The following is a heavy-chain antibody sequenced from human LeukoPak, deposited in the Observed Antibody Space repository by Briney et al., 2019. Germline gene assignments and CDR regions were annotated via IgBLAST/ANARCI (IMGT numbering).Heavy chain of an antibody. CDR1: GGSFSGYY. V-gene: IGHV4-34*01. J-gene: IGHJ3*02. CDR2: INHSGST. D-gene: IGHD2-2*02. CDR3: ARPLPYCSSSTSCYTFPDAFDI. Sequence: SETLSLTCAVYGGSFSGYYWSWIRQPPGKGLEWIGEINHSGSTNYNPSLKSRVTISVDTSKNQFSLKLSSVTAADTAVYYCARPLPYCSSSTSCYTFPDAFDIWGQGTMVTVSS.